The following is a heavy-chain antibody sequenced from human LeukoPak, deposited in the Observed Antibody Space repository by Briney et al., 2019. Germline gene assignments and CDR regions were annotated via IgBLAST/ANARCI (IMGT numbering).Heavy chain of an antibody. D-gene: IGHD5-24*01. Sequence: PSETLSLTCAVYGGSFSGYYWSWIRQPPGKGLEWIGEINHSGSTNYNPSLKSRVTISVDTSKNQFSLKLSSVTAADTAVYYCATATGWWLQSGFDYWGQGTLVTVSS. J-gene: IGHJ4*02. V-gene: IGHV4-34*01. CDR1: GGSFSGYY. CDR3: ATATGWWLQSGFDY. CDR2: INHSGST.